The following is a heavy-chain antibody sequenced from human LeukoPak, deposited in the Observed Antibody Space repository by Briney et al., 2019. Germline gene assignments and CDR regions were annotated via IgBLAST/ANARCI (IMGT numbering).Heavy chain of an antibody. V-gene: IGHV4-4*02. Sequence: SETLSLTCAVSGGSISSSYWWTWVRQPPGKGLEWIGEVYHSGSTNYNPSLKSRVTISVDTSKNQFSLKLSSVTAADTAVYYCARDGADYDFWSGYYRYNWFDPWGQGTLVTVSS. CDR2: VYHSGST. CDR3: ARDGADYDFWSGYYRYNWFDP. D-gene: IGHD3-3*01. J-gene: IGHJ5*02. CDR1: GGSISSSYW.